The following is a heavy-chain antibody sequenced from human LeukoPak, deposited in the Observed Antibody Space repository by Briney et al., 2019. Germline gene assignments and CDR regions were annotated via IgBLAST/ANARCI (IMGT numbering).Heavy chain of an antibody. CDR3: VGGDY. J-gene: IGHJ4*02. CDR1: GLTFSIHW. CDR2: INQDGSDK. V-gene: IGHV3-7*01. Sequence: GGSLRLSCAASGLTFSIHWMNWVRQAPGKGLECVANINQDGSDKYYVDSVKGRFTISRDNTKNSLYLQMNSLRAEDTAVYYCVGGDYWGQGTLVTVST.